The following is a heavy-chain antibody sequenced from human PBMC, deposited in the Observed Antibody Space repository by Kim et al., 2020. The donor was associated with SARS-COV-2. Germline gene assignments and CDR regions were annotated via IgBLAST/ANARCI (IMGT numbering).Heavy chain of an antibody. D-gene: IGHD3-16*01. CDR2: MSFTGTA. J-gene: IGHJ6*02. CDR3: ARNLGGQYLYGLDV. Sequence: SETLSLTCSVSGGSISFYYWSWIRQPPGKGLEWIGYMSFTGTASYSPSLKGRVTMSVDTSHNHFSLSLSSLTAADTAVYYCARNLGGQYLYGLDVWGQGT. V-gene: IGHV4-59*08. CDR1: GGSISFYY.